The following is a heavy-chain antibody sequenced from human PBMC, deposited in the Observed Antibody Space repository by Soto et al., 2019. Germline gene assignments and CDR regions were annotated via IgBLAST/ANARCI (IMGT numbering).Heavy chain of an antibody. CDR2: IYSGGST. V-gene: IGHV3-53*01. Sequence: EVQLVESGGGLIQAGGSLRLSCAVSGFTVSSNYMSWVRQAPGKGLEWVSVIYSGGSTYYADSVKGRITISRDNSKNTVYLQMNSLRAEDTAVYYCARESTTAYDYWGQGTLVTVSS. CDR3: ARESTTAYDY. J-gene: IGHJ4*02. CDR1: GFTVSSNY. D-gene: IGHD2-2*01.